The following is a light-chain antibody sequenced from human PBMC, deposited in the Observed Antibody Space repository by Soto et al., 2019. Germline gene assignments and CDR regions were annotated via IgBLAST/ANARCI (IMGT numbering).Light chain of an antibody. CDR3: QQRSNWPPRT. CDR2: DAS. J-gene: IGKJ1*01. V-gene: IGKV3-11*01. Sequence: EIVLTQSPATLSLSPGERATLSCRASQSVSSYLAWYQQKPGQAPRLLIYDASNRATGIPARFSGXXXXTXXXXTISSLEPEDFAVYYCQQRSNWPPRTFGQGTKVEIK. CDR1: QSVSSY.